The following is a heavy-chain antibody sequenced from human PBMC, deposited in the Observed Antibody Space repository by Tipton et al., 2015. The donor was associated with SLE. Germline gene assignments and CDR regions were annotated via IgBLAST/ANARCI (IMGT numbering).Heavy chain of an antibody. D-gene: IGHD6-13*01. CDR2: IYYSGST. CDR3: ARSPRGGYYYYGMDV. Sequence: TLSLTCTVSGGSISSSSYYWGWIRQPPGKGLEWIGSIYYSGSTYYNPPLKSRVTISVDTSKNQFSLKLSSVTAGDTAVYYCARSPRGGYYYYGMDVWGQGTTVTVSS. J-gene: IGHJ6*02. V-gene: IGHV4-39*07. CDR1: GGSISSSSYY.